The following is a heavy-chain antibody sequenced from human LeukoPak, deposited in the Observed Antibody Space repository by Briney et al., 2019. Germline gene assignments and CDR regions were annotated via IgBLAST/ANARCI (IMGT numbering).Heavy chain of an antibody. V-gene: IGHV4-39*02. J-gene: IGHJ5*02. CDR3: ARDFRYGSGSYYNPPGFDP. D-gene: IGHD3-10*01. CDR1: GGSISSSSYY. Sequence: SETLSLTCTVSGGSISSSSYYWGWIRQPPGKGLEWIGSIYYSGSTYYNPSLKSRVTISVDTSKNQFSLKLSSVTAAATAVYYCARDFRYGSGSYYNPPGFDPWGQGTLVTVSS. CDR2: IYYSGST.